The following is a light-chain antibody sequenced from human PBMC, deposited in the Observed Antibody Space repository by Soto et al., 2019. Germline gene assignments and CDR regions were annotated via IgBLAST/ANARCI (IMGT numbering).Light chain of an antibody. CDR1: QNISNY. J-gene: IGKJ4*01. CDR3: QQSFTTPQT. Sequence: DIQMTQSPSSLSASVGDRVTITCRASQNISNYLNWYQQKPGKAPKLLIYAASSWQSGVPSRFSGSGYGTEFTLAINSLQPEDSATYYCQQSFTTPQTFGGGTKVDIK. V-gene: IGKV1-39*01. CDR2: AAS.